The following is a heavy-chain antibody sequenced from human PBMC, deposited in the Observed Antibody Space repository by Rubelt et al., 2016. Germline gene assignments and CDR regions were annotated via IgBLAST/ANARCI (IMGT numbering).Heavy chain of an antibody. V-gene: IGHV1-2*06. J-gene: IGHJ4*02. CDR2: INPNSGGT. Sequence: QVQLVQSGAEVKKPGSSVKVSCKASGGTFSSYAISWVRQAPGQGLEWMGRINPNSGGTNYAQKFQGRVTMTRDTSISTAYMELSRLRSDDTAVYYCARDLNIVATLDYWGQGTLVTVSS. CDR1: GGTFSSYA. CDR3: ARDLNIVATLDY. D-gene: IGHD5-12*01.